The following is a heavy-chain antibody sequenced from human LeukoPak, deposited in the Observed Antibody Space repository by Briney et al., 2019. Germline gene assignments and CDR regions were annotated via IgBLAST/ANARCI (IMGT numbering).Heavy chain of an antibody. CDR3: AKDMGYTFGHAFDY. CDR2: TSYDGSNK. J-gene: IGHJ4*02. D-gene: IGHD5-18*01. V-gene: IGHV3-30-3*01. Sequence: GGSLRLSCAASGFTFRNYGVHWVRQAPGKGLEWVALTSYDGSNKYYADSVKGRFTISRDNTKNTLYLQMNSLRTEDTAMYYCAKDMGYTFGHAFDYWGQGTLVTVSS. CDR1: GFTFRNYG.